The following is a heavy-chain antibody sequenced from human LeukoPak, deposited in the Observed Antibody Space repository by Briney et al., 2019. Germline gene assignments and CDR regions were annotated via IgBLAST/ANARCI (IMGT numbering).Heavy chain of an antibody. CDR3: ARDGPETGIAVAGSI. CDR2: ISAYNSNT. CDR1: GYTFTSYG. D-gene: IGHD6-19*01. J-gene: IGHJ3*02. V-gene: IGHV1-18*01. Sequence: ASVKVSCKASGYTFTSYGISWVRQAPGQGLEWMGWISAYNSNTNYAQKLQGRVTMTTDTSTSTAYMELRSLRSDDTAVYYCARDGPETGIAVAGSIWGQGTMVTVSS.